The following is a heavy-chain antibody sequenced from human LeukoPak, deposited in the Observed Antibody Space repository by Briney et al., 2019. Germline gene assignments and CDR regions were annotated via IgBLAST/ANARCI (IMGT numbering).Heavy chain of an antibody. D-gene: IGHD3-10*01. CDR1: GFTFSSYW. CDR3: ARDAYFGSGSPQNS. V-gene: IGHV3-7*01. Sequence: QPGGSLRLSCAASGFTFSSYWMSWVRQAPGKGLEWVANIKQDGSEKHYVDSVKDRFTISKDNTKNSLYLQMNSLRVEDTAVYYCARDAYFGSGSPQNSWGQGTLVTVSS. CDR2: IKQDGSEK. J-gene: IGHJ4*02.